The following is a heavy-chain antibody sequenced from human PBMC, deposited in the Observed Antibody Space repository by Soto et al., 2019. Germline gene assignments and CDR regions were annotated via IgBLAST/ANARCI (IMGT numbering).Heavy chain of an antibody. V-gene: IGHV3-21*01. CDR2: ISSSSSYI. J-gene: IGHJ4*02. D-gene: IGHD3-22*01. Sequence: AGGSLRLSCAASGFTFSSYSMNWVRQAPGKGLEWVSSISSSSSYIYYADSVKGRFTISRDNAKNSLYLQMNSLRAEDTAVYYCARGAYDSSGPIPYWGQGTLVTVSS. CDR3: ARGAYDSSGPIPY. CDR1: GFTFSSYS.